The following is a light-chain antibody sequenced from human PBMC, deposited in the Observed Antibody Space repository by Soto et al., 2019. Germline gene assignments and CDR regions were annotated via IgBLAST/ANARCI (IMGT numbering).Light chain of an antibody. CDR3: QQYGSSRT. CDR1: QSVSSSY. V-gene: IGKV3-20*01. J-gene: IGKJ1*01. CDR2: GAS. Sequence: EIVLTQSPGTLSLSPGERATLSCRASQSVSSSYLAWYQQKPGQAPRLLIYGASSRATGIPDRFSGSGSGTDFTLTISRLETEAFAVYYCQQYGSSRTLGQGNQVAIK.